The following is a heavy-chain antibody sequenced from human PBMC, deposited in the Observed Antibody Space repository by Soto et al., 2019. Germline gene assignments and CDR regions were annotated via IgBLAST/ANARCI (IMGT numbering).Heavy chain of an antibody. Sequence: PSETLSLTCTVSGAALSSGGYFYTWVRQPPGKGLEWIRYIYYSGGTNYNPSLKSRVTISLDKSKRQFSLRLMSVIAAVSAGYYCTREQTNDNYCDPWGQGTLVTVSS. V-gene: IGHV4-61*08. CDR3: TREQTNDNYCDP. CDR1: GAALSSGGYF. CDR2: IYYSGGT. J-gene: IGHJ5*02. D-gene: IGHD1-1*01.